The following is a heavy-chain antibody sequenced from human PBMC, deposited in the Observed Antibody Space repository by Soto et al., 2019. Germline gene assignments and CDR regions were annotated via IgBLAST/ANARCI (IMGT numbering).Heavy chain of an antibody. CDR1: GGSISSGGYY. D-gene: IGHD2-2*01. J-gene: IGHJ3*02. V-gene: IGHV4-31*01. CDR3: ARDYGRRYCSSTSCRHNAFDI. Sequence: QVQLQESGPGLVKPSQTLSLTCTVSGGSISSGGYYWSWIRQHPGKGLEWIGYIYYSGSTYYNPSLKSQVTISVDTSKNQFSLKLSSVTAADTAVYYCARDYGRRYCSSTSCRHNAFDIWGQGTMVTVSS. CDR2: IYYSGST.